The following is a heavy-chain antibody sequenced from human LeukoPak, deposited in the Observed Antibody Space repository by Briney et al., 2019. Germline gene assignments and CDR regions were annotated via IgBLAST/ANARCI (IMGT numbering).Heavy chain of an antibody. Sequence: GGSLRLSCAASGFTLSSYGMHWVRQAPGKGLEWVAVISYDGSNKYYADSVKGRFTISRDNSKNTLYPQMNSLRAEDTAVYYCAEDAGSGWTLDYWGQGTLVTVSS. J-gene: IGHJ4*02. V-gene: IGHV3-30*18. D-gene: IGHD6-19*01. CDR3: AEDAGSGWTLDY. CDR2: ISYDGSNK. CDR1: GFTLSSYG.